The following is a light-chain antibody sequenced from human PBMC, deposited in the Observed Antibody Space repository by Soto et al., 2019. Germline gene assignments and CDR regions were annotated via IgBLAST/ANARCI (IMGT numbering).Light chain of an antibody. CDR2: VAS. J-gene: IGKJ2*01. V-gene: IGKV1-39*01. CDR1: QTINSY. Sequence: DIQMTQSPSSLSASVGDAVTITCRASQTINSYLNWYQQRPGKAPKLLICVASTLQSGVPLRFSGSGFGTDFTLTITSVQPEDFATYYCQQSYGSPYTFGQGTKLGIK. CDR3: QQSYGSPYT.